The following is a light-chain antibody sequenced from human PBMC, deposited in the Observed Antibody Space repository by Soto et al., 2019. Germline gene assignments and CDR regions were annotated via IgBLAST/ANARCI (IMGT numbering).Light chain of an antibody. CDR3: QQSYSTPPRK. CDR2: AAS. J-gene: IGKJ1*01. Sequence: DIQMTQAPSTLSESVGARVTITCRASQTISSWLAWYQQKPGKAPKLLIYAASSLQSGVPSRFSGSGSGTDFTLTIRSLQPEDFATYYCQQSYSTPPRKFGKGTKVDIK. V-gene: IGKV1-39*01. CDR1: QTISSW.